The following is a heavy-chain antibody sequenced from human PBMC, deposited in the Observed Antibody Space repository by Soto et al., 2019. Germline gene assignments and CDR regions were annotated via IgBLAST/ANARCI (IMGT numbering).Heavy chain of an antibody. CDR1: GGTFSSYA. J-gene: IGHJ5*02. D-gene: IGHD2-15*01. CDR3: ASLVYCSGGSCRNWFDP. CDR2: IIPIFGTA. Sequence: QVQLVQSGAEVKKPGSSVKVSCKASGGTFSSYAISWVRQAPGQGLEWMGGIIPIFGTANYAQKFQGRVTITADESTCTAYMELSSLRSEDTAVYYCASLVYCSGGSCRNWFDPWGQGTLVPVSS. V-gene: IGHV1-69*01.